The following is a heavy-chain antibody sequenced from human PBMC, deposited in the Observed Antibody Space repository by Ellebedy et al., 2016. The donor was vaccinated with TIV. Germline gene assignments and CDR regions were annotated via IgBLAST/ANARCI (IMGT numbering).Heavy chain of an antibody. D-gene: IGHD1-1*01. V-gene: IGHV3-74*01. CDR3: ARGAPYTTWHLDL. CDR1: GFTFSAYW. CDR2: IIGDESAT. J-gene: IGHJ5*02. Sequence: GESLKISCTASGFTFSAYWMHWVRQVPGKGLVWISRIIGDESATNYADSVKGRFTVSRDNTKKTLYLQMNSLRGDGTALYYCARGAPYTTWHLDLWGQGTLVTVSS.